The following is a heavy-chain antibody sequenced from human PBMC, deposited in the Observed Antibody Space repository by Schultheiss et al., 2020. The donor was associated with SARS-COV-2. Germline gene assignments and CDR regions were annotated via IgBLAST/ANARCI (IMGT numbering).Heavy chain of an antibody. Sequence: SETLSLTCAVYGGSFSGYYWSWIRQPPGKGLEWIGEINHSGSTNYNPSLKSRVTISVDTSKNQFSLKLSSVTAADTAVYYCARDENYGGNSGFDPWGQGTLVTVSS. J-gene: IGHJ5*02. D-gene: IGHD4-23*01. CDR3: ARDENYGGNSGFDP. CDR1: GGSFSGYY. V-gene: IGHV4-34*09. CDR2: INHSGST.